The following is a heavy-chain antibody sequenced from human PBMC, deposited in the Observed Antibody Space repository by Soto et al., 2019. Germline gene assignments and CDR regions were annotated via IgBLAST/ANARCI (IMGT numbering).Heavy chain of an antibody. J-gene: IGHJ4*02. V-gene: IGHV4-30-4*01. CDR1: GGSISSGDYY. CDR2: IYYSGST. Sequence: QVQLQESGPGLVKPSQTLSLTCTVSGGSISSGDYYWSWIRQPPGKGLEWIGYIYYSGSTYYNPSLQSRVTISVDTSKNQFSLKLSSVTAADTAVYYCARLYCSSTSCYRYFDYWGQGTLVTVSS. CDR3: ARLYCSSTSCYRYFDY. D-gene: IGHD2-2*01.